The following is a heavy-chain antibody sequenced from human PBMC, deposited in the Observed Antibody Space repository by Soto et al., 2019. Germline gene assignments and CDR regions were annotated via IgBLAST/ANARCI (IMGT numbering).Heavy chain of an antibody. V-gene: IGHV3-53*01. CDR1: GLTVSSNY. CDR2: IYSGGNT. Sequence: GWSLRLSCAASGLTVSSNYITWIRQAPGKGLEWVSIIYSGGNTYYAESVKGRFSISRDNSQNTVYLQLNSLRADDSAVYYCARGYWLDPWGQGTLVTV. J-gene: IGHJ5*02. CDR3: ARGYWLDP.